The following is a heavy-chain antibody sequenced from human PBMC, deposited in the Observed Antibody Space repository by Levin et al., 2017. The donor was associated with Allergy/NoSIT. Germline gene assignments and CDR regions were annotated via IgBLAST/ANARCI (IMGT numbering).Heavy chain of an antibody. D-gene: IGHD4-11*01. Sequence: GESLKISCAASGFTVSSNYMSWVRQAPGKGLEWVSVIYSGGSTYYADSVKGRFTISRDNSKNTLYLQMNSLRAEDTAVYYCARLLVGDYSNPGVFDYWGQGTLVTVSS. CDR2: IYSGGST. CDR3: ARLLVGDYSNPGVFDY. CDR1: GFTVSSNY. V-gene: IGHV3-66*04. J-gene: IGHJ4*02.